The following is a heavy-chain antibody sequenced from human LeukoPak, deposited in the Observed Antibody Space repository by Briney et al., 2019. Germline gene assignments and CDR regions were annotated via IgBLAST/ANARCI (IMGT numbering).Heavy chain of an antibody. CDR3: TRVAQSGPTGWFDP. J-gene: IGHJ5*02. D-gene: IGHD1-1*01. V-gene: IGHV3-21*01. CDR2: ISSTGSYI. CDR1: GFNLNSYM. Sequence: GGSLRLSCAASGFNLNSYMLNWVRQAPGKGLEWVSSISSTGSYIYYADSVKGRFTISRDNPGNVVYLQMDSLRAEDTAVYYCTRVAQSGPTGWFDPWGQGTLVTVSS.